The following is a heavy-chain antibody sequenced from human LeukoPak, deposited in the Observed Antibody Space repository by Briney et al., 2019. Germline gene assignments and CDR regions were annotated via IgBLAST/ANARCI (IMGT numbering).Heavy chain of an antibody. CDR3: AKPYMVRGVIQRFDP. CDR1: GFTFSSYA. CDR2: ISGSGGST. J-gene: IGHJ5*02. V-gene: IGHV3-23*01. Sequence: GGSLRLSCAASGFTFSSYAMSWVRQAPGKGLEWVSAISGSGGSTYYADSVKGRFTISRDNSKNTLYLQMNSLRAEDTAVYYCAKPYMVRGVIQRFDPWGQGTQGTVSS. D-gene: IGHD3-10*01.